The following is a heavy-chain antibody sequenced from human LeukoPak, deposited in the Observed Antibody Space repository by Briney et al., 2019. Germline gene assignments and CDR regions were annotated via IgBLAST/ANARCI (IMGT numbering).Heavy chain of an antibody. D-gene: IGHD6-19*01. Sequence: GGSLRLSCAASGFTFNLYWMNWVRRAPGKGLEWVSYISSSSSTIYYADSVKGRFTISRDNAKNSLYLQMNSLRDEDTAVYYCAMDSSGWYWGQGTLVTVSS. J-gene: IGHJ4*02. CDR3: AMDSSGWY. CDR2: ISSSSSTI. V-gene: IGHV3-48*02. CDR1: GFTFNLYW.